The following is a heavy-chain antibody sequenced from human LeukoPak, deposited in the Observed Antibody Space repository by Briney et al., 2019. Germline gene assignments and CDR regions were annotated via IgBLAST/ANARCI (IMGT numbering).Heavy chain of an antibody. Sequence: RASVKVSCKASGYTFTIFDINWVRQATGQGLEWMGWMNPNSGDTGYAQKFQGRVTMTRNTSINTAYMELSSLRSEDTAMYYCARRGVTTNDYWGQGTLVTVSS. J-gene: IGHJ4*02. V-gene: IGHV1-8*01. CDR3: ARRGVTTNDY. D-gene: IGHD4-17*01. CDR1: GYTFTIFD. CDR2: MNPNSGDT.